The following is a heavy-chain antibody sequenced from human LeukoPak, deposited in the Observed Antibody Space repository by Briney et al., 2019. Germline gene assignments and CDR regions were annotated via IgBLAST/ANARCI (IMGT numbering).Heavy chain of an antibody. CDR3: ARGYDSSGRPFDY. CDR1: GGSFSGYY. D-gene: IGHD3-22*01. CDR2: INHSGST. Sequence: SETLSLTCAVYGGSFSGYYWSWIRQPPGKGLEWIGEINHSGSTNNNPSLKSRVTISVDTSKNQFSLKLSSVTAADTAVYYCARGYDSSGRPFDYWGQGTLVTVSS. J-gene: IGHJ4*02. V-gene: IGHV4-34*01.